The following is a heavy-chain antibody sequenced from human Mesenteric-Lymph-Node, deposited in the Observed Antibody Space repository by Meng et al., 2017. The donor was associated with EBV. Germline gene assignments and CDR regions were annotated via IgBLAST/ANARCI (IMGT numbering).Heavy chain of an antibody. CDR1: GYTFTRYA. CDR2: INAGNGNT. CDR3: ARRYRGIDY. Sequence: QVQIMQAGAWVNKLGSSVKGSCKASGYTFTRYAMHWVRQAPGQRLEWMGWINAGNGNTKYSQKFQGRVTFNRDTSASTAYMELSSLRSEDTAVYYCARRYRGIDYWGQGTLVTVSS. V-gene: IGHV1-3*01. D-gene: IGHD3-16*01. J-gene: IGHJ4*02.